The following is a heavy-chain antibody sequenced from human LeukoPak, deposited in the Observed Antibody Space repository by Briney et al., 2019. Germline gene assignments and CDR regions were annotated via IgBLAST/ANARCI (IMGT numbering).Heavy chain of an antibody. CDR1: GYTFTSYG. V-gene: IGHV1-18*01. J-gene: IGHJ4*02. Sequence: GASVKVSCKASGYTFTSYGISWVRQAPGQGLEWMGWISAYNGNTNYAQKLQGRVTMTTDTSTSTAYMELRSLRSDDTAVYYCARDRGTIVGATRGGFDYWGQGTLVTVSS. CDR2: ISAYNGNT. D-gene: IGHD1-26*01. CDR3: ARDRGTIVGATRGGFDY.